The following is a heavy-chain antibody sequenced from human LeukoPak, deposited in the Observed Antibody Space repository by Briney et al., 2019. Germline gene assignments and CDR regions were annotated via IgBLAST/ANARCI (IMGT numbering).Heavy chain of an antibody. Sequence: SETLSLTCTVSGVSISSSSYHWAWIRQPPGKGLEWIGNIYYTGTTYYNPSLKSRVTISVDTSKNHFSPKLSSVTAADTAVYYCARRQTGSALRDYWGQGTLVTVSS. CDR1: GVSISSSSYH. CDR3: ARRQTGSALRDY. J-gene: IGHJ4*02. V-gene: IGHV4-39*02. CDR2: IYYTGTT. D-gene: IGHD1-1*01.